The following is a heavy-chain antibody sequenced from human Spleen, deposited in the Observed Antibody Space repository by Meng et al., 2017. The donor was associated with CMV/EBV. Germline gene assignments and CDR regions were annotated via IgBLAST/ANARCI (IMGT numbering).Heavy chain of an antibody. CDR3: STDPY. CDR1: GFTFSSYW. CDR2: IKSKSDGETI. V-gene: IGHV3-15*01. J-gene: IGHJ4*02. Sequence: GGSLRLSCAASGFTFSSYWMSWVRQAPGKGLEWVGRIKSKSDGETIDYGGSVKGRFTISRDDSKSTMYLQMNSLKTEDTAVYYCSTDPYWGQGTLVTVSS.